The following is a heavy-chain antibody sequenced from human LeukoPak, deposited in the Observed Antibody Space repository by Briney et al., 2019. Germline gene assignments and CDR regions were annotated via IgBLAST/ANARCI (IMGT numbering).Heavy chain of an antibody. D-gene: IGHD2-2*01. Sequence: GGSLRLSCAASGFTFSSYWMHWVRQAPAKGLVWVSRINTDGSSTNYADSVKGRFTISRDNAKNTLYLRMNSLRAEDTAVYYCARDLWLSDAGRSSTSHVFDPWGQGTLVTVSS. CDR2: INTDGSST. CDR1: GFTFSSYW. V-gene: IGHV3-74*01. CDR3: ARDLWLSDAGRSSTSHVFDP. J-gene: IGHJ5*02.